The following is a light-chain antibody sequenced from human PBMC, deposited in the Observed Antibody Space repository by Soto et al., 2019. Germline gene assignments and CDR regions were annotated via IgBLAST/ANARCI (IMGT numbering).Light chain of an antibody. J-gene: IGLJ3*02. CDR3: CSYTRSSVWV. CDR2: EVS. V-gene: IGLV2-14*01. CDR1: TSDVGNYNY. Sequence: QSALTQPASASGSPGQSVTIPCTGTTSDVGNYNYVSWYRQYPGMAPKLLIFEVSIRPAGISSRFSGSKSGNTASLTISRLLPEDEADYYCCSYTRSSVWVFGGGTKLTVL.